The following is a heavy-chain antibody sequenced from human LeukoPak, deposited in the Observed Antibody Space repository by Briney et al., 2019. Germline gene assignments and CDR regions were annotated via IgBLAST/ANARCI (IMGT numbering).Heavy chain of an antibody. J-gene: IGHJ4*02. CDR1: GYTFTDYY. V-gene: IGHV1-2*02. D-gene: IGHD3-3*01. CDR2: IDPHSGGT. CDR3: ARDGGHQELYN. Sequence: ASLKVSCKASGYTFTDYYMHWVRQAPGQGLEWMGRIDPHSGGTSYAQYFQDRVTMARDTSISTAYMELSGLTSDDTAMYYCARDGGHQELYNWGQGTLVTVSS.